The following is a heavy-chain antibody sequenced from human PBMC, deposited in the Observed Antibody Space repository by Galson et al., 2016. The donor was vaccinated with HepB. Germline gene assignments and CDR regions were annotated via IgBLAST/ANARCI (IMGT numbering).Heavy chain of an antibody. J-gene: IGHJ4*02. CDR2: IYYTGST. CDR3: ARDNPGPTSTSSSVGAFDS. D-gene: IGHD6-6*01. Sequence: TLSLTCSVSGGSITSAGYYWSWLRQPPGKGLEWIAYIYYTGSTYYNPSLRGRLTISQDPSRNQFSLRLNSVTSADTAVYFCARDNPGPTSTSSSVGAFDSWGQGTLVTISS. V-gene: IGHV4-31*03. CDR1: GGSITSAGYY.